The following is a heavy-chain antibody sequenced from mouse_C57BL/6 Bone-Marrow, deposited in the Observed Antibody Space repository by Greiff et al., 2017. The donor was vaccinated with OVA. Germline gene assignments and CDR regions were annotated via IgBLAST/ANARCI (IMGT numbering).Heavy chain of an antibody. V-gene: IGHV1-15*01. CDR3: TRWTTVV. CDR1: GYTFTDYE. J-gene: IGHJ4*01. D-gene: IGHD1-1*02. Sequence: QVHVKQSGAELVRPGASVTLSCKASGYTFTDYEMHWVKQTPVHGLEWIGAIDPETGGTAYNQKFKGKAILTADKSSSTAYMELRSLTSEDAAVYYCTRWTTVVWGQGTSVTVSS. CDR2: IDPETGGT.